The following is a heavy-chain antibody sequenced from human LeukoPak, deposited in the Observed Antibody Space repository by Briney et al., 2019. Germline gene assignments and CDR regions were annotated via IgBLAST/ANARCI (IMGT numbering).Heavy chain of an antibody. CDR3: ARGPGGYCSSTSCRYGMDV. J-gene: IGHJ6*02. CDR2: INHSGST. D-gene: IGHD2-2*01. CDR1: GGSFSGYY. Sequence: SETLSLTCAVYGGSFSGYYWSWIRQPPGKGLEWIGEINHSGSTNYNPSLKSRVTISVDTSKNQFSLKLSSVTAADTAVYYCARGPGGYCSSTSCRYGMDVWGQGTTVTVSS. V-gene: IGHV4-34*01.